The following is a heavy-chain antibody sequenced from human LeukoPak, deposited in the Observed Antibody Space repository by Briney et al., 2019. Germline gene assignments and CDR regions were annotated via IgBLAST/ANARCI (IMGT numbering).Heavy chain of an antibody. V-gene: IGHV7-4-1*02. CDR3: GRPADCRSTNCPLDH. J-gene: IGHJ4*02. D-gene: IGHD2-2*01. Sequence: ASVKVSCKTSGYTFTGYALNWVRQAPGQGLEWMGWIDTNTGTPTYAQGFRGRFVFSLDTSVSAAYLQISILKAEDTAVYYCGRPADCRSTNCPLDHWGQGTLVTVSS. CDR2: IDTNTGTP. CDR1: GYTFTGYA.